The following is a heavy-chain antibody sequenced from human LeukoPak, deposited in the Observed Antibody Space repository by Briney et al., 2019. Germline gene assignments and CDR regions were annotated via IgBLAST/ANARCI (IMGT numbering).Heavy chain of an antibody. D-gene: IGHD3-10*01. CDR1: GFTFSSYA. Sequence: PGGSLRLSCAASGFTFSSYAMSWVRQAPGKGLEWVSAISGSGGNSYYADSVKGRFTISRDNSKNTLYLQMNSLRAEDTAVYYCAKSGQRYYGSGSYYYPLGYYYYMDVWGKGTTVTVSS. J-gene: IGHJ6*03. CDR2: ISGSGGNS. CDR3: AKSGQRYYGSGSYYYPLGYYYYMDV. V-gene: IGHV3-23*01.